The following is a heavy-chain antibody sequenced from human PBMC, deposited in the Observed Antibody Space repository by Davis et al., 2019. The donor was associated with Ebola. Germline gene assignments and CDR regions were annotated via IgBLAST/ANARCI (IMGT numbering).Heavy chain of an antibody. J-gene: IGHJ4*02. CDR2: ISSSSSYI. CDR1: GFTFSSYS. CDR3: ARDRQQLGLRLPDY. D-gene: IGHD6-13*01. Sequence: LSLTCAASGFTFSSYSMNWVRQAPGKGLEWVSSISSSSSYIYYADSVKGRFTISRDNAKNSLYLQMNSLRAEDTAVYYCARDRQQLGLRLPDYWGQGTLVTVSS. V-gene: IGHV3-21*01.